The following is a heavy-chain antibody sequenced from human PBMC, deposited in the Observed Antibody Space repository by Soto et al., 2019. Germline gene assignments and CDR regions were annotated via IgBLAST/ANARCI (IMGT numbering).Heavy chain of an antibody. J-gene: IGHJ5*02. V-gene: IGHV1-8*01. Sequence: ASVKVSCKASGYTFTSYDINWVRQATGQGLEWMAWINPNSGNTRYAQKFQGRVTITRDTSMTTGYMEMSSLSSEDTAVYYCARGTGVQNWFDPWGQGTLVTVSS. CDR2: INPNSGNT. CDR1: GYTFTSYD. CDR3: ARGTGVQNWFDP. D-gene: IGHD1-1*01.